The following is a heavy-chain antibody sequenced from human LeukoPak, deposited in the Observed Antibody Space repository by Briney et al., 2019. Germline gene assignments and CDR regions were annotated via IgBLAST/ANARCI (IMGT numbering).Heavy chain of an antibody. J-gene: IGHJ4*01. V-gene: IGHV4-34*01. Sequence: SETLSLTCTVSGDSISSYYWTWIRQPPGKRLEWLGEIGHSGGTNYNPSLNSRVTISLDTSKNQFSLKLTSVTAADTAIYYCARSGTYQHSSAYDYWGQGNLVTVSS. D-gene: IGHD3-10*01. CDR2: IGHSGGT. CDR1: GDSISSYY. CDR3: ARSGTYQHSSAYDY.